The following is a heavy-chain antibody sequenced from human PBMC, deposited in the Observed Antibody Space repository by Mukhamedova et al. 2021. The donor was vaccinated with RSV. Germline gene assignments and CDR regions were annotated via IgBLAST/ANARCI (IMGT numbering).Heavy chain of an antibody. J-gene: IGHJ6*02. Sequence: GLEWMGWINPNSGGTNYAQKFQGWVTMTRDTSISTAYMELSRLRSDDTAVYYCARAREGVSCYYYGMDVWGQGTTVTVSS. CDR2: INPNSGGT. V-gene: IGHV1-2*04. D-gene: IGHD3-10*01. CDR3: ARAREGVSCYYYGMDV.